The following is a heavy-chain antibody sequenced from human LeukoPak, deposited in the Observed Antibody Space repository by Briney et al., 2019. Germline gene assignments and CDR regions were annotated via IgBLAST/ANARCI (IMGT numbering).Heavy chain of an antibody. D-gene: IGHD3-9*01. CDR3: ASTSSSEDYDILTGSRNWFDP. V-gene: IGHV4-34*01. J-gene: IGHJ5*02. Sequence: SETLSLTCAVYGGSFSGYYWSWIRQPPGKGLEWIGEINHSGSTNYNSSLKSRVTISVDTSKNQFSLKLSSVTAADTAVYYCASTSSSEDYDILTGSRNWFDPWGQGTLVTVSS. CDR2: INHSGST. CDR1: GGSFSGYY.